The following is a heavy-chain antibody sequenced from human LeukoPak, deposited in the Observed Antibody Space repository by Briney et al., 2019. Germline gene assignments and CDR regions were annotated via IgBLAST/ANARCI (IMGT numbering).Heavy chain of an antibody. CDR3: AKDMTYSYGLGLDAFDI. Sequence: GGSLRLSCAASGFTFDDYAMPWVRQAPGKGLEWVSGISWNSGSIGYADSVKGRFTISRDNAKNSLYLQMNSLRAEDTALYYCAKDMTYSYGLGLDAFDIWGQGTMVTVSS. V-gene: IGHV3-9*01. J-gene: IGHJ3*02. CDR2: ISWNSGSI. D-gene: IGHD5-18*01. CDR1: GFTFDDYA.